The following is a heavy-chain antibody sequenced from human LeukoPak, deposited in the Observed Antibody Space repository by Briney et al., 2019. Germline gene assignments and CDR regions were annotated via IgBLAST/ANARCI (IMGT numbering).Heavy chain of an antibody. CDR3: ARLLPALAFDI. V-gene: IGHV4-59*01. Sequence: SETLSLTCAVSGGSISDYYWSWIRQPPGKGLEWIGYIYYSGSTNYNPSLKSRVTISVDTSKNQFSLKLSSVTAADTAVYYCARLLPALAFDIWGQGTLVTVSS. CDR1: GGSISDYY. D-gene: IGHD1-26*01. CDR2: IYYSGST. J-gene: IGHJ3*02.